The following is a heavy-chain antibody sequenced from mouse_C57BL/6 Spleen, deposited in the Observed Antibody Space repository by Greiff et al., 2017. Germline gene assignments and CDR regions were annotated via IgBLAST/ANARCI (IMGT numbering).Heavy chain of an antibody. CDR3: ATELTGPAWFAY. D-gene: IGHD4-1*01. CDR2: IHPNSGST. Sequence: QVQLQQPGAELVKPGASVKLSCKASGYTFTSYWMHWVKQRPGQGLEWIGMIHPNSGSTNYNEKFKSKATLTVDKSSSTAYMQLSSLTSEDSAVYYCATELTGPAWFAYWGQGTLVTVSA. J-gene: IGHJ3*01. V-gene: IGHV1-64*01. CDR1: GYTFTSYW.